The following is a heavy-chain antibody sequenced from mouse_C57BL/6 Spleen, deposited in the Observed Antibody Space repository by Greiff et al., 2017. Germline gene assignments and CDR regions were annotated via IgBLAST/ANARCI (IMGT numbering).Heavy chain of an antibody. CDR2: IYPRDGST. J-gene: IGHJ3*01. CDR1: GYTFTSYD. Sequence: QVQLKESGPELVKPGASVKLSCKASGYTFTSYDINWVKQRPGQGLEWIGWIYPRDGSTKYNEKFKGKATLTVDTSSSTAYMELHSLTSEDSAVYFCARKGTGGSSYGWFAYWGQGTLVTVSA. V-gene: IGHV1-85*01. CDR3: ARKGTGGSSYGWFAY. D-gene: IGHD1-1*01.